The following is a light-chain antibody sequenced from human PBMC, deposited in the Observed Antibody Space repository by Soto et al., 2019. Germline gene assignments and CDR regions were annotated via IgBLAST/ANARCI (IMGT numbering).Light chain of an antibody. CDR3: LSYDKSLSGYV. CDR2: GNT. J-gene: IGLJ1*01. Sequence: QSVLTQPPSVSGAPGQRLTLSCTVSSSNIGAGYDVHWYQQLPGAAPKVVIYGNTNRPSGVPDRFSGSKSGPSASLVITGLQAEDEADYYCLSYDKSLSGYVFGAGTKVTVL. CDR1: SSNIGAGYD. V-gene: IGLV1-40*01.